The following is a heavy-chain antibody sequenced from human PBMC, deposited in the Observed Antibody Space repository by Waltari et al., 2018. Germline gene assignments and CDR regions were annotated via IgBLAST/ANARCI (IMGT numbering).Heavy chain of an antibody. CDR2: INHSGST. J-gene: IGHJ3*02. Sequence: QLQLQESGPGLVKPSETLSLTCAVYGGSFSGYYWSWIRQPPGKGLEGIGEINHSGSTNDNPSLKSRVTISVDTSKNQFSLKLSSVTAADTAVYYCARDCSSTSCYANDQLAASLDAFDIWGQGTMVTVSS. CDR1: GGSFSGYY. CDR3: ARDCSSTSCYANDQLAASLDAFDI. D-gene: IGHD2-2*01. V-gene: IGHV4-34*01.